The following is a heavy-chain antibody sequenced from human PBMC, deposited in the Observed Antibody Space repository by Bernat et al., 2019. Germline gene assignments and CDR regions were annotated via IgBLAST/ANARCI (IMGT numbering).Heavy chain of an antibody. D-gene: IGHD1-26*01. CDR1: GFTFSNFA. CDR2: ISNSGGAT. V-gene: IGHV3-23*01. CDR3: VKPKWGPDAFDI. Sequence: EVQLLESGGGLGHPGGSLRLSCAASGFTFSNFAMTWVRQAPGKGLDWVSSISNSGGATYYADSVKGRFTISRDNSKNTLYLQVNSLRAEDTAVYYCVKPKWGPDAFDIWGQGKMVTVSS. J-gene: IGHJ3*02.